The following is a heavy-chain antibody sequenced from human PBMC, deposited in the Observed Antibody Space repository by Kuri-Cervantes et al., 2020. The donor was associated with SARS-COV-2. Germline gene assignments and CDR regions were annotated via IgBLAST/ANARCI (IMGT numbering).Heavy chain of an antibody. V-gene: IGHV4-39*07. CDR1: GGSISSSSYY. CDR3: ARGSNYDFWSGYSTFDY. D-gene: IGHD3-3*01. Sequence: SETLSLTCTVSGGSISSSSYYWGWIRQPPGKGLEWIGYIYHSGSTYYNPSLKSRVTISVDTSKNQFSLKLSSVTAADTAVYYCARGSNYDFWSGYSTFDYWGQGTLVTVSS. J-gene: IGHJ4*02. CDR2: IYHSGST.